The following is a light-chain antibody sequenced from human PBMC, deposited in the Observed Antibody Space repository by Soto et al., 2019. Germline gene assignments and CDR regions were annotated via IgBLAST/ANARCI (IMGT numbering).Light chain of an antibody. CDR1: QGISRA. V-gene: IGKV1-13*02. CDR2: DAS. Sequence: AIQLTQSPSSLPASGGDRVTITCRASQGISRALAWYQQKPGKDPKLLIYDASSLESGVPSRFSGSGSGTDFALTFSSLKPEDFATYYYKQFNSYPTTFGEGTKVEIK. J-gene: IGKJ1*01. CDR3: KQFNSYPTT.